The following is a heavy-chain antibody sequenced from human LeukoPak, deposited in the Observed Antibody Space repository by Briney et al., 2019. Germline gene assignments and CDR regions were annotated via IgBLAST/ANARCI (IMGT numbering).Heavy chain of an antibody. CDR3: AKGEAVTTYYYYGMDV. Sequence: GGSLRLSCAASGFTFSSYAMHWVRQAPGKGLEWVSAISGSGGSTYYADSVKGRFTISRGNSKNTLYLQMNSLRAEDTAVYYCAKGEAVTTYYYYGMDVWGQGTTVTVSS. CDR1: GFTFSSYA. CDR2: ISGSGGST. J-gene: IGHJ6*02. D-gene: IGHD4-17*01. V-gene: IGHV3-23*01.